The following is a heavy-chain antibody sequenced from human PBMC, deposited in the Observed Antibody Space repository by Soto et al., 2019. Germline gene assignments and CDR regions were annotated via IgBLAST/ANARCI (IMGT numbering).Heavy chain of an antibody. J-gene: IGHJ5*02. CDR2: IYYSGST. V-gene: IGHV4-39*02. CDR3: ATQEVGGSYVYTFDP. Sequence: QLQLQESGPGLVKPSETLSLTCTVSGCSISSSSYYWDWIRQPPGKGLEWIGSIYYSGSTYYNPPLKSRVTISVDTSKNHFSLKLSSVTATDTAVYYCATQEVGGSYVYTFDPWGQGTLVTVSS. CDR1: GCSISSSSYY. D-gene: IGHD1-26*01.